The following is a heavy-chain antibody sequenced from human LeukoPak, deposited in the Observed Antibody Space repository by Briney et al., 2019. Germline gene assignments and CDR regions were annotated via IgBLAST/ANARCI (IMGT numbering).Heavy chain of an antibody. Sequence: NPSQTLSLTCTVSGGSISSGDYYWSWIRQPPGKGLEWIGYISYSGSTYYNPSLKSRVTISVDTSKNQFSLKLSSVTAADTAVYYCARVRRLYDYVWGSYLGDAFDIWGQGTMVTVSS. J-gene: IGHJ3*02. V-gene: IGHV4-30-4*01. CDR3: ARVRRLYDYVWGSYLGDAFDI. CDR2: ISYSGST. CDR1: GGSISSGDYY. D-gene: IGHD3-16*01.